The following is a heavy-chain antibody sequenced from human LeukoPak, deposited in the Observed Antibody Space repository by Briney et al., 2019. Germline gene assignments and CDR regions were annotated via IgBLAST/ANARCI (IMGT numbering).Heavy chain of an antibody. J-gene: IGHJ4*02. V-gene: IGHV4-39*01. D-gene: IGHD3-10*01. CDR3: AGLGASLEWDSGSFPDY. CDR1: GAYFSSSGCY. Sequence: SETLSLTCSVSGAYFSSSGCYWGWVRQPPGKGLEWIGSIFYAGNTYYNPSLTSRVTISADTSKNQFSLELRFVTAADTAVYYCAGLGASLEWDSGSFPDYWGQGTLVTVSS. CDR2: IFYAGNT.